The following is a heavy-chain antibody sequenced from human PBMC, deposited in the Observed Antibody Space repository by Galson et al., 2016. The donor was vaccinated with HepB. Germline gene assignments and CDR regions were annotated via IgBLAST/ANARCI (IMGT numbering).Heavy chain of an antibody. V-gene: IGHV1-8*02. CDR2: MNPNSGNT. Sequence: SCKGSGYSFANYQINWVRQAPGQGPEWLGWMNPNSGNTLYAQKFWGRVTMTSDTSISTAYMELSSLTSEDTAIYYCARGVVCYGDRCTYTGMDVWGQGTTVTVSS. D-gene: IGHD2-21*02. J-gene: IGHJ6*02. CDR1: GYSFANYQ. CDR3: ARGVVCYGDRCTYTGMDV.